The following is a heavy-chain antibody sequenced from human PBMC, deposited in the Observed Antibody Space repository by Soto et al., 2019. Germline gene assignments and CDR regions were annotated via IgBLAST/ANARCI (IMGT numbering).Heavy chain of an antibody. CDR3: ARDPPSSGWAFDI. D-gene: IGHD6-19*01. CDR2: IWYDGSNK. J-gene: IGHJ3*02. V-gene: IGHV3-33*01. Sequence: GGSLRLSCAATGFTFSFYAMHWVRQAPGKGLEWVAVIWYDGSNKYYADSVKGRFTISRDNSKNTLYLQMNSLRAEDTAVYYCARDPPSSGWAFDIWGQGTMVTVSS. CDR1: GFTFSFYA.